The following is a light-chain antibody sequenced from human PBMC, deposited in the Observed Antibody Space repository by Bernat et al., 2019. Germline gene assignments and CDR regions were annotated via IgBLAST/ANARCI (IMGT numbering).Light chain of an antibody. CDR3: QTWDSKTYV. CDR2: QDK. CDR1: NFENKY. V-gene: IGLV3-1*01. Sequence: SFVLTQPPSVSVSPGQTATIACSGTNFENKYVCWYQQKTGQAPVLIIYQDKRRPSGIPERFSGSSSGNTATLTIGGTQPVDEADDYCQTWDSKTYVFGPGTKVSVL. J-gene: IGLJ1*01.